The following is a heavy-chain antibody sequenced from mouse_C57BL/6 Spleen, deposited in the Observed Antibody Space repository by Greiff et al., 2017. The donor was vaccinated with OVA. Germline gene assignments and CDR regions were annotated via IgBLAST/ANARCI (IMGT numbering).Heavy chain of an antibody. CDR3: AISIGITTVANYFDY. V-gene: IGHV1-74*01. D-gene: IGHD1-1*01. Sequence: VQLQQPGAELVKPGASVKVSCKASGYTFTSYWMHWVKQRPGQGLEWIGRIHPSDSDTNYNQKFKGKATLTVDKSSSTAYMQLSSLTSEDSAVYYCAISIGITTVANYFDYWGQGTTLTVSS. CDR1: GYTFTSYW. J-gene: IGHJ2*01. CDR2: IHPSDSDT.